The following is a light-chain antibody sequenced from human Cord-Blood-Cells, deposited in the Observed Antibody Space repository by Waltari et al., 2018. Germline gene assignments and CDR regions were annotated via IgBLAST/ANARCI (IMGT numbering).Light chain of an antibody. Sequence: QSVLPQPPSVSGAPGHRVTIPCTGSSSHIGPRFHVHSYQQLPGTAPKHLIYGNSNRPSGVPDRFSGSKSGTSASLAITGLQAEDEADYYCQSYDSSLSGSKVFGTGTKVTVL. V-gene: IGLV1-40*01. J-gene: IGLJ1*01. CDR3: QSYDSSLSGSKV. CDR1: SSHIGPRFH. CDR2: GNS.